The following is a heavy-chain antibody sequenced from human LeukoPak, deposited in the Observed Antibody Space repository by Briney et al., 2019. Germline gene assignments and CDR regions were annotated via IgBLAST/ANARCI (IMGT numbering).Heavy chain of an antibody. Sequence: SETLSLTCAVYGGSFSGYYWSWIRQPPGKGLEWIGSIYHSGSTYYNPSLKSRVTISVDTSKNQFSLKLSSVTAADTAVYSCARGGATPWGQGTLVTVSS. J-gene: IGHJ5*02. CDR2: IYHSGST. V-gene: IGHV4-34*01. CDR1: GGSFSGYY. CDR3: ARGGATP. D-gene: IGHD1-26*01.